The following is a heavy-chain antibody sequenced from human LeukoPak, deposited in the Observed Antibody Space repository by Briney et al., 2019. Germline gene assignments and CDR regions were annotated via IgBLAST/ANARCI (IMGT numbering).Heavy chain of an antibody. V-gene: IGHV4-34*01. J-gene: IGHJ4*02. Sequence: SETLSLTCAVYGGSFSGYYWSWIRQPPGKGLEWIGETNHSGSTNYNPSLKSRVTISVDTSKNQFSLKLSSVTAADTAVYYCARVSLILSGYVGYSYGLVDYWGQGTLVTVSS. CDR1: GGSFSGYY. CDR2: TNHSGST. D-gene: IGHD5-18*01. CDR3: ARVSLILSGYVGYSYGLVDY.